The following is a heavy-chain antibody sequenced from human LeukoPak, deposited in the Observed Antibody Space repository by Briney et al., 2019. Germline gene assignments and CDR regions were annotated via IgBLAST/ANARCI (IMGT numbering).Heavy chain of an antibody. CDR2: INSDGSST. J-gene: IGHJ4*02. CDR1: GFTFSSYW. Sequence: GGSLRLSCAASGFTFSSYWMHWVRQAPGKGLVWVSRINSDGSSTSYADSVKGRFTISRDNAKNTLYLQMNSLRLEDTAVYYCARTGLGMYSFDYWGQGILVTVSS. D-gene: IGHD3/OR15-3a*01. V-gene: IGHV3-74*01. CDR3: ARTGLGMYSFDY.